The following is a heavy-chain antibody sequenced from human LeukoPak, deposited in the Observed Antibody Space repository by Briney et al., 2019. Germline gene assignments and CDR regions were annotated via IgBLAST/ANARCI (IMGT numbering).Heavy chain of an antibody. V-gene: IGHV4-59*11. CDR2: IYYSGST. CDR3: ASSPEALV. CDR1: GGSISSHY. Sequence: PSETLSLTCTVSGGSISSHYWSWIRQPPGKGLEWIGYIYYSGSTNYNPSLKSRVTISVDTSKNQFSLKLSSVTAADTAVYYCASSPEALVWGQGTLVTVSS. J-gene: IGHJ4*02. D-gene: IGHD2-2*01.